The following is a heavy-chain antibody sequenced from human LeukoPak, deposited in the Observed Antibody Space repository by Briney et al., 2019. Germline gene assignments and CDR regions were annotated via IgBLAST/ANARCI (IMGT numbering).Heavy chain of an antibody. CDR3: AKGYRTGRWLPLDY. CDR1: GFTFSDYY. D-gene: IGHD5-24*01. Sequence: GGSLRLSCAASGFTFSDYYMSWIRQAPGKGLEWVSYISSSGSTIYYADSVKGRFTISRDNAKNSLYVQMNSLRTEDTALYYCAKGYRTGRWLPLDYWGQGTLVTVSS. CDR2: ISSSGSTI. V-gene: IGHV3-11*01. J-gene: IGHJ4*02.